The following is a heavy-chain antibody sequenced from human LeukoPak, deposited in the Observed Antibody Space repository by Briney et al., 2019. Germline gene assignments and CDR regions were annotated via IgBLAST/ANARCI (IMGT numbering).Heavy chain of an antibody. Sequence: PGRSLRLSCAGSGFTFRSYAMHWVRQAPGKGLEWVAVISYDGSNKYCADSGRFTISRDNSKNTLYLQMNSPRAEDTAVYYCARAPALEGASKAYFEYWGQGTLVTVSS. CDR1: GFTFRSYA. J-gene: IGHJ4*02. D-gene: IGHD1-26*01. V-gene: IGHV3-30*04. CDR2: ISYDGSNK. CDR3: ARAPALEGASKAYFEY.